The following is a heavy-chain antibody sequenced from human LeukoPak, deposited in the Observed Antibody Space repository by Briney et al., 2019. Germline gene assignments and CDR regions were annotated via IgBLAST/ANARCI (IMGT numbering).Heavy chain of an antibody. CDR1: GFTFSSYG. CDR2: ISYDGSNK. CDR3: AKDIGRNAAAGRNY. J-gene: IGHJ4*02. D-gene: IGHD6-13*01. Sequence: GGSLRLSCAASGFTFSSYGMHWVRQAPGKGLEWVAVISYDGSNKYYADSVKGRFTISRDNSKNTLYLQMNSLRAEDTAVYYCAKDIGRNAAAGRNYWGQGTLVTVSS. V-gene: IGHV3-30*18.